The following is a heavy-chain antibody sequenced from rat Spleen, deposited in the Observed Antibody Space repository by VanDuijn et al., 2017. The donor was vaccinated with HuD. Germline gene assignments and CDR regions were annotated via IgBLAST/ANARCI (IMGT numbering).Heavy chain of an antibody. CDR2: ISTGGGST. J-gene: IGHJ2*01. Sequence: EVQLVESGGGLVQPGRSLKLSCAASGFTFSNYYMAWVRQAPTKGLEWVASISTGGGSTYYPDSVKGRFPISRDNAKSTLYLQMNSLRSEDTATYYCTRLPLLDYWGQGVMVTVSS. V-gene: IGHV5-25*01. D-gene: IGHD3-1*01. CDR1: GFTFSNYY. CDR3: TRLPLLDY.